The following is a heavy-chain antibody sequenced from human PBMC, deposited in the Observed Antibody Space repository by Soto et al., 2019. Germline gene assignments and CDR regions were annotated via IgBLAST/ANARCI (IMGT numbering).Heavy chain of an antibody. D-gene: IGHD3-22*01. V-gene: IGHV3-23*01. Sequence: EVQLLESGGGLVQPGGSLRLSCAASGFTFSNYAMSWVRQAPGRGLEWVSGISDNGGSTYYADSVKGRFTISRDNSKNTLYRQMNSLRAEDTAVYYCAKRDYFDSNGYYNEYYFDNWGQGTLVTVSS. J-gene: IGHJ4*02. CDR1: GFTFSNYA. CDR3: AKRDYFDSNGYYNEYYFDN. CDR2: ISDNGGST.